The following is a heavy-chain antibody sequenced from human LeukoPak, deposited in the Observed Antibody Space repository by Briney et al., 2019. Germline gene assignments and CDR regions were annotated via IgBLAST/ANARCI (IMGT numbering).Heavy chain of an antibody. CDR3: ARHERGYSYGAFGY. V-gene: IGHV4-34*01. CDR1: GGSFSGYY. CDR2: INHSGST. J-gene: IGHJ4*02. D-gene: IGHD5-18*01. Sequence: PSETLSLTCAVYGGSFSGYYWSWIRQPPGKGLEWIGEINHSGSTNYNPSLKSRVTISVDTSKNQFSLKLSSVTAADTAVYYCARHERGYSYGAFGYWGQGTLVTVSS.